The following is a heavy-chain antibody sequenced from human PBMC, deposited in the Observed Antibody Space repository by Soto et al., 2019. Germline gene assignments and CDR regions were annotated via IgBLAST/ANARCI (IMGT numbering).Heavy chain of an antibody. Sequence: QVQLQESGPGLVKPSQTLSLTCTVSGGSISSGGYYWSWIRQHPGKGLEWIGYIYYSGSTYYNPSLTSRVTLSGSTPKTQFSLKLSSVTAADTAVYYCARDSSQYSNYADNWFDPWGQGTLVTVSS. CDR3: ARDSSQYSNYADNWFDP. V-gene: IGHV4-31*03. J-gene: IGHJ5*02. CDR1: GGSISSGGYY. D-gene: IGHD4-4*01. CDR2: IYYSGST.